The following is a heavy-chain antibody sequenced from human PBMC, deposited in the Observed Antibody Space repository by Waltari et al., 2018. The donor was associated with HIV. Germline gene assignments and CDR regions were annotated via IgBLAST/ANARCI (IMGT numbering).Heavy chain of an antibody. CDR2: MNPNSGNT. V-gene: IGHV1-8*01. Sequence: VKVSCKASGYTFTSYDINWVRQATGQGLEWMGWMNPNSGNTGYAQKFQGRVTMTRNTSISTAYMELSSLRSEDTAVYYCAGGYSSFYSYYYGMDVWGQGTTVTVSS. CDR3: AGGYSSFYSYYYGMDV. CDR1: GYTFTSYD. D-gene: IGHD5-18*01. J-gene: IGHJ6*02.